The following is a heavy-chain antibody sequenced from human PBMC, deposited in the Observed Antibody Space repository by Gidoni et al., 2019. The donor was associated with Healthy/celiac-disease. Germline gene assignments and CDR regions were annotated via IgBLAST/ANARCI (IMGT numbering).Heavy chain of an antibody. CDR3: ARTKSRYTATGYIYFDY. Sequence: QVQLQQWGAGLLKHSETLSLTCAVYGGSFSGYYWSWIRQPPGKGLEWIGEINHSGSSKYNPSLKSRVTISVDPSNNQFSLKLSSVTAADTAVYYCARTKSRYTATGYIYFDYWGQGTLVTVSS. CDR2: INHSGSS. V-gene: IGHV4-34*01. J-gene: IGHJ4*02. D-gene: IGHD5-12*01. CDR1: GGSFSGYY.